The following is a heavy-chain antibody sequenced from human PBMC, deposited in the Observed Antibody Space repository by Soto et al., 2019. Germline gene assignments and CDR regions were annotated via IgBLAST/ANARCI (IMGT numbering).Heavy chain of an antibody. CDR1: GFTFSSYA. CDR2: ISYDGSNK. J-gene: IGHJ6*02. Sequence: GGSLRLSCAASGFTFSSYAMHWVRQAPGKGLEWVAVISYDGSNKYYAESVKGRFTISRDNSKNTLYLQMNSLRAEDTAVYYCARDRYGMDVWGQGTTVTVSS. CDR3: ARDRYGMDV. V-gene: IGHV3-30-3*01.